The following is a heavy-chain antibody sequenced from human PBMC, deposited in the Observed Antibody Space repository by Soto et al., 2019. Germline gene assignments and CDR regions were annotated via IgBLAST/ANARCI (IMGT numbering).Heavy chain of an antibody. V-gene: IGHV3-30-3*01. J-gene: IGHJ4*02. CDR2: ISYDGSNK. Sequence: LRLSCAASGFTFSSYAMHWVRQAPGKGLEWVAVISYDGSNKYYADSVKGRFTISRDNSKNTLYLQMNSLRAEDTAVYYCARDPSVAGYYWGQGTLVTVSS. CDR3: ARDPSVAGYY. CDR1: GFTFSSYA. D-gene: IGHD6-19*01.